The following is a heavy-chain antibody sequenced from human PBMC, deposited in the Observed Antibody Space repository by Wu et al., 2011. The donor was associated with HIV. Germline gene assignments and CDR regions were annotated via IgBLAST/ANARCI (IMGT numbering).Heavy chain of an antibody. CDR1: GGTFSTLP. V-gene: IGHV1-69*06. CDR2: IIPLYGTT. CDR3: ASARDGWQQLLFSPFDY. J-gene: IGHJ4*02. D-gene: IGHD5-24*01. Sequence: QVQLVQSGAEVKKPGSSVKVSCKTSGGTFSTLPFSWLRQAPGQGLEWMGWIIPLYGTTNYAQKFQGRVTLTADKSTSTVYMELRSLRSEDTAIYYCASARDGWQQLLFSPFDYWGQGTLVTVSS.